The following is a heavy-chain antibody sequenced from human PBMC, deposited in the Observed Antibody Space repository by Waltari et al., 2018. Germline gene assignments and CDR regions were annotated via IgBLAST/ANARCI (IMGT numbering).Heavy chain of an antibody. V-gene: IGHV4-39*07. J-gene: IGHJ4*02. Sequence: QLQLQESGPGLVKPSGTLSLTCTVSGGSISSSSYYWGWIRQPPGKGLEWIGSIYYSGSTYYNPSLKSRVTISVDTSKNQFSLKLSSVTAADTAVYYCARDVAAAGNDYWGQGTLVTVSS. CDR3: ARDVAAAGNDY. CDR2: IYYSGST. D-gene: IGHD6-13*01. CDR1: GGSISSSSYY.